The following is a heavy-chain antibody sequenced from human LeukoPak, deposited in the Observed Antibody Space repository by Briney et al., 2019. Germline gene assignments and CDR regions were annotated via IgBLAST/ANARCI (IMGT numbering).Heavy chain of an antibody. CDR3: ARDIRITPSRDFDY. CDR2: ISSGGSGM. CDR1: GFTFSSYE. D-gene: IGHD2-15*01. J-gene: IGHJ4*02. V-gene: IGHV3-48*03. Sequence: GGSLRLSCAASGFTFSSYEMNWVRQAPGKGLEWVSYISSGGSGMYYADSVKGRFTISRDNAKNSLFLQMNSLRVDDTAFYYCARDIRITPSRDFDYWGQGTLVTVSS.